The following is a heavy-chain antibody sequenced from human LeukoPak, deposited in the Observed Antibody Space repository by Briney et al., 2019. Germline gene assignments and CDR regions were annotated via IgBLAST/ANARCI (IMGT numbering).Heavy chain of an antibody. J-gene: IGHJ4*02. V-gene: IGHV3-23*01. CDR2: ISGSGGST. D-gene: IGHD3-22*01. CDR1: GFTFSSYG. Sequence: GGSLRLSCAASGFTFSSYGMNWVRRAPGKGLEWVSVISGSGGSTDYTDSVKGRFTISRDNSKNTLYLQMNSLRAEDTAVYYCATIRYYYDSSGYYYFDYWGQGTLVTVSS. CDR3: ATIRYYYDSSGYYYFDY.